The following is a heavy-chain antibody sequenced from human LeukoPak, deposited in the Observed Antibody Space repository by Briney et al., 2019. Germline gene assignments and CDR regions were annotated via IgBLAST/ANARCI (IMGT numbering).Heavy chain of an antibody. Sequence: SETLSLTCTVSGGSISSSSYYWGCIRQPPGKGLEWIGSIYYSGSTNYNPSLKSRVTISVDTSKNQFSLKLSSVTAADTAVYYCARGEYGLTGYPHYYMDVWGKGTTVTVSS. D-gene: IGHD3-9*01. CDR2: IYYSGST. V-gene: IGHV4-39*07. J-gene: IGHJ6*03. CDR3: ARGEYGLTGYPHYYMDV. CDR1: GGSISSSSYY.